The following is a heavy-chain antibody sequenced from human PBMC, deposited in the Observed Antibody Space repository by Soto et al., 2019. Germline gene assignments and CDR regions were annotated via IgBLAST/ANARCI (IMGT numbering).Heavy chain of an antibody. V-gene: IGHV3-23*01. D-gene: IGHD3-22*01. Sequence: EVQLLESGGGLVQPGGSLRLSCAASGITISNYPMSRVRQAPGKGLVWVSGISGSGDRTYYADSAKGRLSISKDISKNSRSLQLDIWGVEDTAVYFCVKDDGGYPSTAPHWGQGTLVTVSS. J-gene: IGHJ4*02. CDR1: GITISNYP. CDR3: VKDDGGYPSTAPH. CDR2: ISGSGDRT.